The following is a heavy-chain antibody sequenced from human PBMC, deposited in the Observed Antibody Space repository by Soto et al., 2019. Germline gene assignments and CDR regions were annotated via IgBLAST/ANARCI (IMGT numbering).Heavy chain of an antibody. J-gene: IGHJ4*02. D-gene: IGHD6-13*01. CDR1: GGSISSSSYY. CDR3: AAAAALEGPVDY. Sequence: SETLSLTCTVSGGSISSSSYYWGWIRQPPGKGLEWIGSIYYSGSTYYNPSLKSRVTISVDTSKNQFSLKLSSVTAADTAVYYCAAAAALEGPVDYWGQGTLVTVSS. CDR2: IYYSGST. V-gene: IGHV4-39*01.